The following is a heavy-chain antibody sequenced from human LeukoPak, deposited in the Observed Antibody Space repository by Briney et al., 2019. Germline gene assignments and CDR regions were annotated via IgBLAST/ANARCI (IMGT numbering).Heavy chain of an antibody. V-gene: IGHV3-23*01. CDR2: ISGSGGST. J-gene: IGHJ5*02. Sequence: GGSLRLSCAASGFTFSSYAMSWVRQAPGKGLEWVSAISGSGGSTYYADSVKGRFTISRDNSKNTLYLQMNSLRAEDTAVYYCAKSGVPAAKGRNWFDPWGQGTLVTVSS. D-gene: IGHD2-2*01. CDR3: AKSGVPAAKGRNWFDP. CDR1: GFTFSSYA.